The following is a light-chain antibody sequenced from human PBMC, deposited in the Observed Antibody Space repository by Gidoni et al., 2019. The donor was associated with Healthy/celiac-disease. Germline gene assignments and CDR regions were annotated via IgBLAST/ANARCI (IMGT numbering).Light chain of an antibody. CDR3: QQYYSTPN. CDR1: QSVLYSSNNKNY. J-gene: IGKJ2*01. Sequence: DIVMTQSPDSLAVSLGERATINCKSSQSVLYSSNNKNYLAWYQQKPGQPPKLLIYWASTRESGVPDRFSGRGSGTDFTLTISSLQAEDVAVYYCQQYYSTPNFGQGTKLEIK. V-gene: IGKV4-1*01. CDR2: WAS.